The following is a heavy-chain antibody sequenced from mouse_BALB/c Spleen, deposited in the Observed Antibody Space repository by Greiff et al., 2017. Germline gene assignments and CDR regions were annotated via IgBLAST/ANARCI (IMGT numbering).Heavy chain of an antibody. CDR3: ARLIYYDYDGYYAMDY. D-gene: IGHD2-4*01. CDR1: GDSITSGY. V-gene: IGHV3-8*02. CDR2: ISYSGST. Sequence: EVKLVESGPSLVKPSQTLSLTCSVTGDSITSGYWNWIRKFPGNKLEYMGYISYSGSTYYNPSLKSRISITRDTSKNQYYLQLNSVTTEDTATYYCARLIYYDYDGYYAMDYWGQGTSVTVSS. J-gene: IGHJ4*01.